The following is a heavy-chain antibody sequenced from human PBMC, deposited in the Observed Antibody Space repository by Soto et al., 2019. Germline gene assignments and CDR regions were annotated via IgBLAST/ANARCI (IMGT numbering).Heavy chain of an antibody. J-gene: IGHJ5*02. CDR2: IYATGTT. CDR1: GASISGFY. Sequence: QVQLQESGPGLVKPSETLSLTCTVSGASISGFYWSWIRKSAGKGLEWIGGIYATGTTDYNPSLKSRVMMSVDPSKKQFYLKLRSVTAAATAVYYCVRDGTKTLRDWFDPWGQGISVTVSS. V-gene: IGHV4-4*07. D-gene: IGHD1-1*01. CDR3: VRDGTKTLRDWFDP.